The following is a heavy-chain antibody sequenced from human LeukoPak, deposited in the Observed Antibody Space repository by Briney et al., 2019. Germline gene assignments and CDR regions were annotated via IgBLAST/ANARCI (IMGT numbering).Heavy chain of an antibody. D-gene: IGHD3-22*01. CDR3: ASSDSSGYYYGDY. CDR1: GFTVSSNY. CDR2: IYSGGST. V-gene: IGHV3-66*01. Sequence: GGSLRLSCAASGFTVSSNYMSWVRQAPGKGLEWVSVIYSGGSTYYADSVKGRFTISRDNSKNTLYFQMNSLRAEDTAVYYCASSDSSGYYYGDYWGQGTLVTVSS. J-gene: IGHJ4*02.